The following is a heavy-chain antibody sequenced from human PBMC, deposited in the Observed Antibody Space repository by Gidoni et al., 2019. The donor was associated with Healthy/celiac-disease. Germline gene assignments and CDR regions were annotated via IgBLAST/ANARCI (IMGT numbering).Heavy chain of an antibody. V-gene: IGHV3-23*01. D-gene: IGHD6-19*01. J-gene: IGHJ4*02. CDR2: ISGSGGST. CDR3: AKIFGAVAGASGSYHGPTDY. CDR1: GFTFSSYA. Sequence: EVQLLESGGGLVQPGGSLRLSCAASGFTFSSYAMSWVRQAPGKGLEWVSAISGSGGSTYYADSVKGRFTISRDNSKNTLYLQMNSLRAEDTAVYYCAKIFGAVAGASGSYHGPTDYWGQGTLVTVSS.